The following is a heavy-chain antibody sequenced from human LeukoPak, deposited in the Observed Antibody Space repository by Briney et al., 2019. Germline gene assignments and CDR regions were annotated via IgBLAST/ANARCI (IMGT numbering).Heavy chain of an antibody. Sequence: ASVKASCKASGYTFTSYGISWVRQAPGQGLEWMGWISAYNGNTNYAQKLQGRVTMTTDTSTSTAYMELRSLRSDDTAVYYCARNVRGSGSYYFDYWGQGTLVTVSS. D-gene: IGHD3-10*01. V-gene: IGHV1-18*01. CDR2: ISAYNGNT. J-gene: IGHJ4*02. CDR3: ARNVRGSGSYYFDY. CDR1: GYTFTSYG.